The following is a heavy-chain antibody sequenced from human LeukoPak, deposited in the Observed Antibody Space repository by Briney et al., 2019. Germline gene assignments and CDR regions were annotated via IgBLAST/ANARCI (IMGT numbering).Heavy chain of an antibody. Sequence: SSETLSLTCTVSGGSISSYYWSWIRQTPGKGLEWIGYIYYSGSTNYNPSLKSRVTISVDTSKNQFSLKLSSLTAADTAVHFCASRGTSGSYRSSFDYWGQGTLVTVSS. CDR2: IYYSGST. CDR3: ASRGTSGSYRSSFDY. D-gene: IGHD1-26*01. CDR1: GGSISSYY. V-gene: IGHV4-59*08. J-gene: IGHJ4*02.